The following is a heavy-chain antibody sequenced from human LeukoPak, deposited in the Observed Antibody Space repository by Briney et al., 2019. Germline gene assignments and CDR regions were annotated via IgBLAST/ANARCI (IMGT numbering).Heavy chain of an antibody. J-gene: IGHJ4*02. V-gene: IGHV3-74*01. CDR2: INSDGSST. D-gene: IGHD6-13*01. CDR3: ARVEVAAAATKPDY. CDR1: GFTFRSYW. Sequence: GGSLRLSCAASGFTFRSYWMHWVRQAPGEGLVWVSRINSDGSSTSYADSVKGRFTISRDNAKHTLYLQMNSLRAEDTAVYYCARVEVAAAATKPDYWGQGTLVTVSS.